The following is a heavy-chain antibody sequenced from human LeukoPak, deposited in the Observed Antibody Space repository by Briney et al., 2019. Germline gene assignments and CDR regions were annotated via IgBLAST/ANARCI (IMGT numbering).Heavy chain of an antibody. D-gene: IGHD7-27*01. CDR3: ARGLRVTGDSNWYFDL. CDR2: INPNSGGT. Sequence: ASVKVSCKASGYTFTGYYMHWVRQAPGQGLEWMGWINPNSGGTNYAQKFQGWVTMTRDTSISTAYMELSRLRSDDTAVYYCARGLRVTGDSNWYFDLWGRGTLVTVSS. V-gene: IGHV1-2*04. J-gene: IGHJ2*01. CDR1: GYTFTGYY.